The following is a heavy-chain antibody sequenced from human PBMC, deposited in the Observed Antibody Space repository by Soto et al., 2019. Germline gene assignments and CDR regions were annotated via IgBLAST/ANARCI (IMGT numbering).Heavy chain of an antibody. CDR3: AKGHSGGV. CDR1: GFTFSNYD. D-gene: IGHD1-26*01. V-gene: IGHV3-30*18. J-gene: IGHJ6*02. CDR2: ISSFGTST. Sequence: GGSLRLSCATSGFTFSNYDMHWVRQAPGKGLDWVAVISSFGTSTHHADSVQGRLTIFRDNSKSTLYLQMSSLRVDDTAVYYCAKGHSGGVWGQGTTVTVSS.